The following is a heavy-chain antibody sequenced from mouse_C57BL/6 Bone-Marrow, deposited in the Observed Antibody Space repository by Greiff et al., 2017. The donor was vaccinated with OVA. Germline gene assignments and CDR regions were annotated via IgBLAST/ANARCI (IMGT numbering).Heavy chain of an antibody. CDR2: IDPSDSNT. V-gene: IGHV1-69*01. CDR3: ARDGFDY. J-gene: IGHJ2*01. Sequence: VQLQQPGAELVMPGASVKLSCKASGYTFTSYWMHWVKQRPGQGLEWIGEIDPSDSNTYYNQKLKGKSTLTVDKSSSTSYMQLSSLTSEDSAVYYCARDGFDYWGQGTTLTVSS. D-gene: IGHD2-3*01. CDR1: GYTFTSYW.